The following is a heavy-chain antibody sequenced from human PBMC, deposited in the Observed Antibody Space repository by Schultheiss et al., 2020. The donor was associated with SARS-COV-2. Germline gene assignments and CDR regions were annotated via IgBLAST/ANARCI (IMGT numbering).Heavy chain of an antibody. Sequence: SQTLSLTCTVSGGSISSGGYYWSWIRQHPGKGLEWIGSIYYSGSTYYNPSLKSRVTISVDTSKNQFSLKLSSVTAADTAVYYCARDPYSSSSFYFDPWGQGTLVTVSS. CDR2: IYYSGST. CDR1: GGSISSGGYY. V-gene: IGHV4-31*03. J-gene: IGHJ5*02. CDR3: ARDPYSSSSFYFDP. D-gene: IGHD6-6*01.